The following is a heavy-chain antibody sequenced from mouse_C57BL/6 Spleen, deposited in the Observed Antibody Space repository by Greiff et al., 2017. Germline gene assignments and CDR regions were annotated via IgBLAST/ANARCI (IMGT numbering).Heavy chain of an antibody. Sequence: QVHVKQPGAELVKPGASVKVSCKASGYTFTSYWMHWVKQRPGQGLEWIGRIHPSDSDTNYNQKFKGKATLTVDKSSSTAYMQLSSLTSEDSAVXYCAIEDYYSNYLPLFAYWGQGTLVTVSA. CDR1: GYTFTSYW. J-gene: IGHJ3*01. D-gene: IGHD2-5*01. CDR2: IHPSDSDT. CDR3: AIEDYYSNYLPLFAY. V-gene: IGHV1-74*01.